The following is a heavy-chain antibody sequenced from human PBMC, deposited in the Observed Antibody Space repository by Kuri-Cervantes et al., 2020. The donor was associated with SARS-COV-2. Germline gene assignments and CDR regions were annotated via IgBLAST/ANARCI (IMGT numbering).Heavy chain of an antibody. CDR1: GFTVSSNY. CDR2: IYSGGST. CDR3: ARVARSGWNANNWFDP. D-gene: IGHD1-1*01. J-gene: IGHJ5*02. Sequence: GESLKISCAASGFTVSSNYMSWVRQAPGKGLEWVSVIYSGGSTYYADSVKGRFTISRDNSKNTLYLQMNNLRAEDTAVYYCARVARSGWNANNWFDPWGQGTLVTVSS. V-gene: IGHV3-66*01.